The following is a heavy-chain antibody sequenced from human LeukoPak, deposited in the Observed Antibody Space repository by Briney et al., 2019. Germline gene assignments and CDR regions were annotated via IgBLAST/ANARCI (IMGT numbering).Heavy chain of an antibody. V-gene: IGHV4-59*01. CDR3: ARAPTMVRVHYYYMDV. CDR2: IYYSGST. D-gene: IGHD3-10*01. Sequence: SETLSLTCTVSGGSITGYHWGWIRQPPGKGLEWIGYIYYSGSTNYNPSLKSRVTMSVDTSKNQFSLKLSSVTAADTAVYYCARAPTMVRVHYYYMDVWGIGTTVTVSS. CDR1: GGSITGYH. J-gene: IGHJ6*03.